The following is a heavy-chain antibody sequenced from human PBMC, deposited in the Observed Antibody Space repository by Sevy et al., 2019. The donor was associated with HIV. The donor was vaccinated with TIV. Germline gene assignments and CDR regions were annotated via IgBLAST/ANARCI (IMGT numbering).Heavy chain of an antibody. J-gene: IGHJ4*02. V-gene: IGHV3-53*01. CDR2: IYSGKST. D-gene: IGHD6-19*01. CDR1: GFSVSSNY. Sequence: GESLKISCEASGFSVSSNYMAWVRQASGKGLEWGSVIYSGKSTDYRDSVNGRFTISKDSSKNTLYLQMDSLRAEDTAVYHCERVQSYTGWFDYWGQGSLVTVSS. CDR3: ERVQSYTGWFDY.